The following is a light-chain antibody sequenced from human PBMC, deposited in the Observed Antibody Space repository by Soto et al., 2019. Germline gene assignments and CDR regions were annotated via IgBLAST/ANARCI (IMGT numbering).Light chain of an antibody. CDR3: QQRSNWPPWT. CDR2: DAS. J-gene: IGKJ1*01. CDR1: QSVDSY. V-gene: IGKV3-11*01. Sequence: EIVLTQSPATLSLSPGERATLSCRASQSVDSYLAWYQQKPGQAPRLLIYDASNRATGIPARFSGSGSGTDFTLTISSLEPEDFAVYYCQQRSNWPPWTFGQGSPVDIK.